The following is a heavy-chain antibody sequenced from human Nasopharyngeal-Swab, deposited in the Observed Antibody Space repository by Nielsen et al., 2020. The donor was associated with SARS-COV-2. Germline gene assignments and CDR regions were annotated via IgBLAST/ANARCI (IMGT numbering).Heavy chain of an antibody. CDR1: GFSVSYNY. CDR3: ARMDFIASRDY. D-gene: IGHD6-13*01. CDR2: IYSRGET. V-gene: IGHV3-53*01. J-gene: IGHJ4*02. Sequence: GESLKISREVSGFSVSYNYMSWVRQAPGKGQEWVAVIYSRGETHYTDSVRGRFTISRDNSKNMVNLQLNSLRAEDTAVYYCARMDFIASRDYWGQGTLVTVSS.